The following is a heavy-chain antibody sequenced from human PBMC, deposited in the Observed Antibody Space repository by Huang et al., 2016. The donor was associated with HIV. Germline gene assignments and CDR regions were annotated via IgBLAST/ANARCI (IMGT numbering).Heavy chain of an antibody. CDR3: ARAGGFEI. D-gene: IGHD2-15*01. CDR1: GFKFSNYW. V-gene: IGHV3-74*01. CDR2: IKIAGSTT. Sequence: EEHLVESGGGLVQPGGSLRLSCEASGFKFSNYWMQWVLQAPGKGRRLVSRIKIAGSTTDYAACVKVRFTISRDNAKNTLYLQMSSLIAEDTAIYYCARAGGFEIWGQGTVVTVSS. J-gene: IGHJ3*02.